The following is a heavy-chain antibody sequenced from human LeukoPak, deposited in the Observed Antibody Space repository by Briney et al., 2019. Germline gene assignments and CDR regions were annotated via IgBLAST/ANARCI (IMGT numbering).Heavy chain of an antibody. Sequence: GVSLRLSCAASGFTFNNYAMNWVRQGPGEGLEWVSAISGTGGSAYYADSVKGRFTISRDNSKNTLYLEMNSLRADDTAVYYCAQAEKRESGHRFQHWGQGILVTVSS. J-gene: IGHJ1*01. V-gene: IGHV3-23*01. D-gene: IGHD3-3*01. CDR3: AQAEKRESGHRFQH. CDR1: GFTFNNYA. CDR2: ISGTGGSA.